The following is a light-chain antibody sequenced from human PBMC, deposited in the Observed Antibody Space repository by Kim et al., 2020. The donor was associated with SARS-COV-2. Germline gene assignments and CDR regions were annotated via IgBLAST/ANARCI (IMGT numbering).Light chain of an antibody. CDR1: KLGDKY. Sequence: YELTQPPSVSVSPGQTASITCSGDKLGDKYACWYQQKPGQSPVLVIYQDSKRPSGIPERFSGSNSGNTATLTISGTQAMDEADYYCQAWDSSTDYVFGT. J-gene: IGLJ1*01. V-gene: IGLV3-1*01. CDR2: QDS. CDR3: QAWDSSTDYV.